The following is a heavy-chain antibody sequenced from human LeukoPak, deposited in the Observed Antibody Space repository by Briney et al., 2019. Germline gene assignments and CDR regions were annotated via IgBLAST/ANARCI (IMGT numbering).Heavy chain of an antibody. Sequence: PGGSLRLSCAASWFTFSNYAMSWVRQASGKGLEWVSTISGSGVNTYYEESVKGRFTISRDNSKNTLYLQMNSLRAEDTAVYSCAKDIVRGDCSGGSCYPLDPWGQGTLVTVSS. CDR1: WFTFSNYA. D-gene: IGHD2-15*01. CDR3: AKDIVRGDCSGGSCYPLDP. CDR2: ISGSGVNT. V-gene: IGHV3-23*01. J-gene: IGHJ5*02.